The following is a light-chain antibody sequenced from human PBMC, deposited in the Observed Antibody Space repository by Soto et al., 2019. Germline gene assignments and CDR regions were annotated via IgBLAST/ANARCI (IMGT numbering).Light chain of an antibody. CDR2: GAS. CDR1: QSVSSY. J-gene: IGKJ1*01. V-gene: IGKV3-20*01. Sequence: EVVLTQSPGTLSLSPGERATLSCRASQSVSSYLAWYQQKPGQAPRLLIYGASSRATGIPDRFSGSGSGTDFTLTISRLEPEDFAVYYCQHHDTFGQGTKVDIK. CDR3: QHHDT.